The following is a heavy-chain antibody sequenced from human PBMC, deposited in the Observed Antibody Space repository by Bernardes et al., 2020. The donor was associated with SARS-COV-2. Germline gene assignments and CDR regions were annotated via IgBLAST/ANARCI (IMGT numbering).Heavy chain of an antibody. J-gene: IGHJ5*02. V-gene: IGHV1-2*02. D-gene: IGHD3-22*01. CDR2: INPNSGGT. Sequence: ASVKVSCKASGYTFTGYYMHWVRQAPGQGLEWMGWINPNSGGTNYAQKFQGRVTMTRDTSISTAYMELSRLRSDDTAVYYCARETSITKIVVVYNWFDPWSQGTLVTVSS. CDR3: ARETSITKIVVVYNWFDP. CDR1: GYTFTGYY.